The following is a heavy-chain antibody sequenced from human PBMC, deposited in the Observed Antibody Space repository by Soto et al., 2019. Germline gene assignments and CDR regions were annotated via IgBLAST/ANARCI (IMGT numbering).Heavy chain of an antibody. CDR2: IDPSDSYV. Sequence: VQLVQSGAEVKKPGESLRISCKGSGYSFSSFWITWVRQRPGKGLEWMGRIDPSDSYVNYSPSFQGHVTFSADKSISTAYLQWSSLKASDTAMYYCGRVRVDKAEGWFDPWGQGTLVTVSS. D-gene: IGHD5-18*01. CDR1: GYSFSSFW. CDR3: GRVRVDKAEGWFDP. V-gene: IGHV5-10-1*03. J-gene: IGHJ5*02.